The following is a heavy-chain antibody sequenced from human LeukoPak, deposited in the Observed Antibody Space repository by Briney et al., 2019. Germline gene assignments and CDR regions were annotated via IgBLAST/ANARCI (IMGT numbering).Heavy chain of an antibody. Sequence: SETLSLTCTVSGGSISSSSYYWGWIRQPPGKGLEWIGSIYYSGSTYYNPSLRSRVTISVDTSKNQSSLKLSSVTAADTAVYYCARAPQGMGMYSSSWYGVQVYFDYWGQGTLVTVSS. CDR1: GGSISSSSYY. J-gene: IGHJ4*02. CDR2: IYYSGST. CDR3: ARAPQGMGMYSSSWYGVQVYFDY. V-gene: IGHV4-39*07. D-gene: IGHD6-13*01.